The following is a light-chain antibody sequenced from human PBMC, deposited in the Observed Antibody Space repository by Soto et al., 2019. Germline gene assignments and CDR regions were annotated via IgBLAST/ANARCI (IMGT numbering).Light chain of an antibody. J-gene: IGLJ2*01. CDR3: SSYTSSSTVV. Sequence: QSVLTQHASVSGSPGRSITISCTGTSSDVGGYNNVSWYQQHPGKAPKLMIYDVSNRPSGVSNRFSGSKSGNTASLTISGLQAEDEADYYCSSYTSSSTVVFSGGTKLTVL. CDR2: DVS. CDR1: SSDVGGYNN. V-gene: IGLV2-14*01.